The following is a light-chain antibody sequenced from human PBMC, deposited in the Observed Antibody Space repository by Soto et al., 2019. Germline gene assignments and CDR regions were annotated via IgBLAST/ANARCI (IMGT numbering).Light chain of an antibody. CDR2: EVN. Sequence: QSAPTQPPSASGSPGQSVTISCTGTSSDIGGYNSVSWYQQHPGKAPKLMIYEVNKRPLGVPERFSGSKSGNTASLTVSGLQADDEADYYCSSSAGTNSFVLFGGGTKLTVL. CDR1: SSDIGGYNS. CDR3: SSSAGTNSFVL. J-gene: IGLJ3*02. V-gene: IGLV2-8*01.